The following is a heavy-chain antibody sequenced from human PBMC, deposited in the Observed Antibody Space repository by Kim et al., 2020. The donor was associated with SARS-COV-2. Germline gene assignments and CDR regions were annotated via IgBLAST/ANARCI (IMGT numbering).Heavy chain of an antibody. V-gene: IGHV3-48*04. Sequence: GGSLRLSCAASGFTFSSYSMNWVRQAPGKGLEWVSYISSSSSTIYYADSVKGRFTISRDNAKNSLYLQMNSLRAEDTAVYYCARDGIVGALDYWGQGTLVTVSS. J-gene: IGHJ4*02. CDR2: ISSSSSTI. D-gene: IGHD1-26*01. CDR3: ARDGIVGALDY. CDR1: GFTFSSYS.